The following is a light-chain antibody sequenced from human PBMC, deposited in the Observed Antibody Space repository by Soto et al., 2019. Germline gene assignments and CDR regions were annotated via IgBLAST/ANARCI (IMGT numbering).Light chain of an antibody. Sequence: EIVLTQSPGTLSFSPGERATLSCRASQSVRSNFLAWYQQKPGQAPRLLIYGASNRATGIPDRFSASGSGTDFTLTISDVQPEDFALYYCHQRQSWPRTFGQGTKVDIK. V-gene: IGKV3-20*01. CDR1: QSVRSNF. J-gene: IGKJ1*01. CDR3: HQRQSWPRT. CDR2: GAS.